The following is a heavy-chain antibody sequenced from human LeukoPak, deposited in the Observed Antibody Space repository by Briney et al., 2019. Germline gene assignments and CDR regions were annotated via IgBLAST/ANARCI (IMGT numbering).Heavy chain of an antibody. D-gene: IGHD2-15*01. V-gene: IGHV3-23*01. CDR2: ISGSGGAT. Sequence: PGGSLRLSCAASGFTFSSYGMSWVRQAPGKGLEWVSGISGSGGATYYADSVKGRFTISRDNSKNTLYLQMNSLRAEDTAVYYCAKLVVVTTSPFDYWGQGTLVTVSS. CDR1: GFTFSSYG. CDR3: AKLVVVTTSPFDY. J-gene: IGHJ4*02.